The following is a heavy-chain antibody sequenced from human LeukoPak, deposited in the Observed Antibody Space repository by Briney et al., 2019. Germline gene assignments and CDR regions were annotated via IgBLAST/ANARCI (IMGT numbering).Heavy chain of an antibody. D-gene: IGHD1-14*01. CDR3: ARNHELNYYYYMDV. J-gene: IGHJ6*03. CDR2: INPNSSGT. V-gene: IGHV1-2*02. CDR1: GYTLTGYY. Sequence: ASVRVSCKASGYTLTGYYMHWVRQAPGQGLEWMGWINPNSSGTNYAQEFQGRVTMTRDTSISTAYMELSRLRSDDTAVYYCARNHELNYYYYMDVWGKGTTVTISS.